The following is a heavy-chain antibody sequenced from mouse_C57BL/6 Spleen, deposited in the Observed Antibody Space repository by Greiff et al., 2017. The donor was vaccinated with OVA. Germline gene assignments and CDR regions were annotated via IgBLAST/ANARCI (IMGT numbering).Heavy chain of an antibody. CDR3: ARYTVVAPEYFDV. CDR1: GYTFTSYW. D-gene: IGHD1-1*01. J-gene: IGHJ1*03. CDR2: LDPSDSYT. Sequence: QVQLQQPGAELVKPGASVKLSCKASGYTFTSYWMQWVKQRPGQGLEWIGELDPSDSYTNYNQKFKGKATLTVDTSSSTAYMQLSSLTSEDSAVYYCARYTVVAPEYFDVWGTGTTVTVSS. V-gene: IGHV1-50*01.